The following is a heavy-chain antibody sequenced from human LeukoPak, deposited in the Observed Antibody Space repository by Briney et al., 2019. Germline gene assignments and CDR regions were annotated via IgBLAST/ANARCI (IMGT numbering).Heavy chain of an antibody. V-gene: IGHV3-48*04. Sequence: GGSLRLSCAASGFTFSSYSMNWVRQAPGKGLEWVSYISSSSSTIYYADSVKGRFTISRDNAKNSLYLQMNSLRAEDTAVYYCARDSRWVTAQYFQHWGQGTLVTVSS. D-gene: IGHD4-23*01. CDR2: ISSSSSTI. CDR1: GFTFSSYS. CDR3: ARDSRWVTAQYFQH. J-gene: IGHJ1*01.